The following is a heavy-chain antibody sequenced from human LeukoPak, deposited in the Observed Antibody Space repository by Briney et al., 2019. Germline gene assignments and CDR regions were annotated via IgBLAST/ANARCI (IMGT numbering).Heavy chain of an antibody. CDR2: IYPGDSDA. CDR1: GYTFLNHW. J-gene: IGHJ4*01. V-gene: IGHV5-51*01. Sequence: RRGESLKISCETSGYTFLNHWIGWVRQMPGKGLEWMGIIYPGDSDAKYSPSFQGQVTMSVDKSTETAFLHWSSLKASDTAIYYCARRERYFAGGRFFDYWGHGTLVTVSS. CDR3: ARRERYFAGGRFFDY. D-gene: IGHD3-9*01.